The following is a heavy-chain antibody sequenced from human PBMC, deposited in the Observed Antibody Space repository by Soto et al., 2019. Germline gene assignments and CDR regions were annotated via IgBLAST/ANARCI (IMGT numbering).Heavy chain of an antibody. CDR3: AKDIDSYGISNFDY. CDR2: ISGSGGST. J-gene: IGHJ4*02. CDR1: GFTFSSYA. D-gene: IGHD5-18*01. Sequence: LRLSCAASGFTFSSYAMSWVRQAPGKGLEWVSTISGSGGSTYYADSVSGRFTISRDNSKNTLYLQMNSLRAEDTAVYYCAKDIDSYGISNFDYWGQGTLVTVSS. V-gene: IGHV3-23*01.